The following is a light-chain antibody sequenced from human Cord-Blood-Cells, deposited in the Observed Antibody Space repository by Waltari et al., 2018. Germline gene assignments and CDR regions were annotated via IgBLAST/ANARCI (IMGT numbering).Light chain of an antibody. J-gene: IGLJ3*02. CDR2: KDS. CDR3: QSADSSGTWV. CDR1: ALPKPS. V-gene: IGLV3-25*02. Sequence: SYELTQPPSVSVSPGPPARITCSGDALPKPSAYWYQQKPGQAPVLVIYKDSERPSGIPERFSGSSSGTTVTLTISGVQAEDEADYYCQSADSSGTWVFGGGTKLTVL.